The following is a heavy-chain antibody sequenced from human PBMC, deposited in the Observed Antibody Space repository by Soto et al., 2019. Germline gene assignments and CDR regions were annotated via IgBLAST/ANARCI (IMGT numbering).Heavy chain of an antibody. CDR2: MNPDGSDK. Sequence: EVQLEESGGGLVQPGGSLRLSCVGSGFSFSSFFMGWVRQAPGKGLEWVADMNPDGSDKGYVDSAKGRFTISRDIARNALDLQMNSLRVEDTAMYYCSRGWSGAYDTWGRGTVVTVSS. CDR1: GFSFSSFF. V-gene: IGHV3-7*01. J-gene: IGHJ3*02. CDR3: SRGWSGAYDT. D-gene: IGHD3-10*02.